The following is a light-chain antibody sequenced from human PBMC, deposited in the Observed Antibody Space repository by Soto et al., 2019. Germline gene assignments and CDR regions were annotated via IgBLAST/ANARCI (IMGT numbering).Light chain of an antibody. CDR1: QSISSRF. CDR2: GAS. J-gene: IGKJ5*01. Sequence: EIVLTQSPGILSLSPGERASLSCGASQSISSRFLAWYQQKAGQAPRLLIYGASSRATGIPDRFSGTGSETEFILTISRLEPEDFAVYYCQQYDNSQTTFGQETRMEI. V-gene: IGKV3-20*01. CDR3: QQYDNSQTT.